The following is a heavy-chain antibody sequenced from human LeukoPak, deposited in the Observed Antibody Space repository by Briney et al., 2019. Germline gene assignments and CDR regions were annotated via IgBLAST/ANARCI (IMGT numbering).Heavy chain of an antibody. D-gene: IGHD1-26*01. Sequence: ASVKVPCKASGGTFSSYAISWVRQAPGQGLEWMGGIIPIFGTANYAQKFQGRVTITADESTSTAYMELSSLRSEDTAVYYCARPEWELLPLYYGMDVWGQGTTVTVSS. CDR3: ARPEWELLPLYYGMDV. J-gene: IGHJ6*02. CDR1: GGTFSSYA. CDR2: IIPIFGTA. V-gene: IGHV1-69*13.